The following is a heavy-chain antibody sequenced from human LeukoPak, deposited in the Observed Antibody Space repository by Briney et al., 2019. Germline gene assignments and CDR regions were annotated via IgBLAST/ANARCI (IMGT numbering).Heavy chain of an antibody. D-gene: IGHD6-13*01. CDR3: ARAVGQQRFDY. J-gene: IGHJ4*02. CDR2: ISYDGSNK. CDR1: EFTFSSYA. Sequence: GSLRLSCAASEFTFSSYAMHWVRQAPGKGLEWVAVISYDGSNKYYADSVKGRFTISRDNSKNTLYLQMNSLRAEDTAVYYCARAVGQQRFDYWGQGTLVTVS. V-gene: IGHV3-30*01.